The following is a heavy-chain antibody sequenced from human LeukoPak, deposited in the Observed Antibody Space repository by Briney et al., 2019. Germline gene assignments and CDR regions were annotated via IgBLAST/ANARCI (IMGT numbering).Heavy chain of an antibody. Sequence: SETLSLTCAVSGGSISGYYWSWIRQPPGKGLEWIGYIYYSGSTNYNPSLKSRVTISVDTSKNQFSLNLNSVTAADTAVYYCARLRGNYFPDYWGQGTLDTVSS. V-gene: IGHV4-59*01. CDR1: GGSISGYY. CDR3: ARLRGNYFPDY. J-gene: IGHJ4*02. D-gene: IGHD4-11*01. CDR2: IYYSGST.